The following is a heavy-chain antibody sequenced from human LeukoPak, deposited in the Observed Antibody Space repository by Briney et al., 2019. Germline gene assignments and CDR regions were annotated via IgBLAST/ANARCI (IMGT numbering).Heavy chain of an antibody. Sequence: TSETLSLTCGVSGGSVSSTNWWTWIRQPPGKGLEWIGEVHLDGRTNFSPSLKSRLTMSVDLSENHVSLKLTSVTAADTAVYYCAREGGFYRPLDYSGQGTLVTVSS. D-gene: IGHD3-3*01. V-gene: IGHV4-4*02. CDR2: VHLDGRT. CDR3: AREGGFYRPLDY. CDR1: GGSVSSTNW. J-gene: IGHJ4*02.